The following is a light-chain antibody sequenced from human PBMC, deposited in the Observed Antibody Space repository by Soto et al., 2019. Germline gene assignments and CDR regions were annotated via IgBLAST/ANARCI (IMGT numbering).Light chain of an antibody. CDR2: LGS. Sequence: DIVMTQSPLSLPVTPGEPASISCRSSQSLLHSNGKRYLDWYLQKPGQSPQLLIYLGSNRASGVPDRFSGSGSGTDFTLKISRVEAEDVGVYYCMQALHLFTFGPGTKVDIK. CDR1: QSLLHSNGKRY. V-gene: IGKV2-28*01. CDR3: MQALHLFT. J-gene: IGKJ3*01.